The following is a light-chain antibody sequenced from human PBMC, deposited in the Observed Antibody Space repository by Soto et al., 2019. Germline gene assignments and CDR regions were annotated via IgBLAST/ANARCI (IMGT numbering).Light chain of an antibody. CDR2: SDN. CDR3: AAWDDSLNAWV. Sequence: QSVLTQPPSASGTPGQRVTISCSGSRSNIGSSNVNWYQQLPGTAPKVLIYSDNVRPSGVPDRVSGSKSGTSASLAISGLQSEDEADYYCAAWDDSLNAWVFGGGTKVTVL. CDR1: RSNIGSSN. V-gene: IGLV1-44*01. J-gene: IGLJ3*02.